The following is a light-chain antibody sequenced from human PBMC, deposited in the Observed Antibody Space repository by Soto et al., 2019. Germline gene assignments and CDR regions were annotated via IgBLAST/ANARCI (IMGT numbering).Light chain of an antibody. CDR2: DAS. Sequence: DIQMTQSPSSLSASVGDRVTITCQASQDISNYLNWYQQKPGKAPKLLIYDASNLETGVPSRFSGSGSGTDFTFTISSLQHEDVATYYCQQYDYLPPDFGPGTRLDIK. CDR1: QDISNY. V-gene: IGKV1-33*01. J-gene: IGKJ5*01. CDR3: QQYDYLPPD.